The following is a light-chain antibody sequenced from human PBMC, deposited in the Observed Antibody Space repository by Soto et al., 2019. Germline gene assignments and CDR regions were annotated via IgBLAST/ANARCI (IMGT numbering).Light chain of an antibody. J-gene: IGLJ1*01. CDR3: GSWDSSLSAYV. CDR1: SSNIGGNS. CDR2: DDN. V-gene: IGLV1-51*01. Sequence: QSIVTHPPSVSAAPGQKGTISCSGSSSNIGGNSVSWYQQLPGTAPKLPIYDDNKRPSGIPDRFSGSKSGTSATLGITGFQTGDEADYYCGSWDSSLSAYVFGTGTRVTVL.